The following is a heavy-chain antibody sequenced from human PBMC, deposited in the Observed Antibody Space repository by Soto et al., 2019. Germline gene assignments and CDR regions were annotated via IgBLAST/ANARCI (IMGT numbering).Heavy chain of an antibody. CDR1: EYTFAGYY. Sequence: QVQLVQSGAEVKKLGASVKISCKASEYTFAGYYIHWVRQAPGQGLEWVGIINAGGGSTIYAQKFQDRVTMTSDTSTNTVYMNQSSLTTEDTAVYYCAREKGGVFHYWGHGTLVIVSS. D-gene: IGHD3-16*01. J-gene: IGHJ4*01. CDR3: AREKGGVFHY. V-gene: IGHV1-46*01. CDR2: INAGGGST.